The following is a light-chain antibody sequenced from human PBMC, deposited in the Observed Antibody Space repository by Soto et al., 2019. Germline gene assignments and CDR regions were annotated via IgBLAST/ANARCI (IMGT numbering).Light chain of an antibody. Sequence: DIQITQSPSSLSSSVLDRFTITCRASQSISNYLNWYQQKSDKAPKLLIYAASSLQSGVPSRFSGSGSGTDYTLTINRLQPEDFATYYCQQSYSTPWTFGQGTKVDIK. CDR2: AAS. J-gene: IGKJ1*01. CDR1: QSISNY. CDR3: QQSYSTPWT. V-gene: IGKV1-39*01.